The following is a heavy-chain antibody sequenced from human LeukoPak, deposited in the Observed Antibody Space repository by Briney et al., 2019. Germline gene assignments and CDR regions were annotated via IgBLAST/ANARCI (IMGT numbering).Heavy chain of an antibody. Sequence: GGSLRLSCAASGFTFSNYWMSWVRQAPGKGLEWVANIKEDGSAKYYVDSVKGRFTISRDNAKNSQYLQMNSLRAEDTAVYYCARDTGYNTFDYWGQGTLVTVSS. CDR3: ARDTGYNTFDY. D-gene: IGHD5-24*01. CDR1: GFTFSNYW. CDR2: IKEDGSAK. V-gene: IGHV3-7*05. J-gene: IGHJ4*02.